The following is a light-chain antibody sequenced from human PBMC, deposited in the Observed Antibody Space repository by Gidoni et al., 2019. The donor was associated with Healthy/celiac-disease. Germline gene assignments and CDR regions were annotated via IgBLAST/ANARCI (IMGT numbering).Light chain of an antibody. Sequence: LQMPQSPSSLSASVGDRVTITCQASQDISNYLNWYQQKPGKAPKLLIYDASNLETVFPSRFSGSGSGTDFTFTISRLQPEDIATYYCQQYDNLPLTFXGXTKVEIK. CDR3: QQYDNLPLT. CDR2: DAS. V-gene: IGKV1-33*01. CDR1: QDISNY. J-gene: IGKJ4*01.